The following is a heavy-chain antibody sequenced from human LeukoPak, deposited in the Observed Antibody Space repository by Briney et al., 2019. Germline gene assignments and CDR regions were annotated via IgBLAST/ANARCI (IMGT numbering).Heavy chain of an antibody. CDR3: SVSRKNKNYRPFDY. Sequence: GGSLRLSCAASGFTFSDYYTSWIRQAPGKGLEWVSYISSSGSTIYYADSVKGRFTISRDNAKNSLYLQMNSLRAEDTAVYYCSVSRKNKNYRPFDYWGQGTLVTVSS. D-gene: IGHD1-7*01. CDR2: ISSSGSTI. J-gene: IGHJ4*02. V-gene: IGHV3-11*01. CDR1: GFTFSDYY.